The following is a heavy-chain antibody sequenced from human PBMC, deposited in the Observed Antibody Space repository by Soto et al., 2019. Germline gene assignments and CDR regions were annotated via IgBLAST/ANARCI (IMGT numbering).Heavy chain of an antibody. Sequence: ASVKVSCKASGYTFTSYGISWVRQAPGQGLEWMGWISAYNGNTNYAQKLQGGVTMTTDTSTSTAYMELRSLRSDDTAVYCCARAYCGGDCYPPAGWFDPWGQGTLVTVSS. CDR1: GYTFTSYG. CDR2: ISAYNGNT. V-gene: IGHV1-18*01. D-gene: IGHD2-21*02. CDR3: ARAYCGGDCYPPAGWFDP. J-gene: IGHJ5*02.